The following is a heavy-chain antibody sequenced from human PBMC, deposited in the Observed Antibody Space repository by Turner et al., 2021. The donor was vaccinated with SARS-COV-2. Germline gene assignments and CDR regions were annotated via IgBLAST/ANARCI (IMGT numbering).Heavy chain of an antibody. V-gene: IGHV4-39*01. D-gene: IGHD6-19*01. J-gene: IGHJ3*02. CDR1: GGPLSSSSYY. Sequence: QLQLQESGPGLVKPSETLSLTCTVSGGPLSSSSYYWGWIRQPPGKGLEWIGSIYYSGSTYYNAALKSRVTISVDTSKNQFSLKLNSVTAADTAVYYCASPGGNSGWFFAYDIWGQGTMVTVSS. CDR2: IYYSGST. CDR3: ASPGGNSGWFFAYDI.